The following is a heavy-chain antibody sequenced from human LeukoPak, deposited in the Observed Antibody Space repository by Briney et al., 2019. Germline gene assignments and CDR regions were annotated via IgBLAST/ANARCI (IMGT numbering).Heavy chain of an antibody. Sequence: EASVNVSCKASGYTFTSYYMHWVRQAPGQGLEWMGIINPSGGSTSYAQKFQGRVTMTRDTSTSTVYMELSSLRSEDTAVYYCARVRGSSSWSSYFDYWGQGTLVTVSS. CDR1: GYTFTSYY. CDR3: ARVRGSSSWSSYFDY. D-gene: IGHD6-13*01. CDR2: INPSGGST. J-gene: IGHJ4*02. V-gene: IGHV1-46*01.